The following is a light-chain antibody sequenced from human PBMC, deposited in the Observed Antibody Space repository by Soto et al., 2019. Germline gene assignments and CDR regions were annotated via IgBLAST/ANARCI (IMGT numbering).Light chain of an antibody. J-gene: IGLJ3*02. V-gene: IGLV2-18*02. CDR3: SSFASSATLV. Sequence: QSALTQPPSVSGSPGQSVTISCTGTSSDIGYHNRVSWYQQPPGTAPKLMIYEVSTRYSGVPDRFSGSKSGNTASLTISGLQAEDEADYYCSSFASSATLVFGGETKVTVL. CDR1: SSDIGYHNR. CDR2: EVS.